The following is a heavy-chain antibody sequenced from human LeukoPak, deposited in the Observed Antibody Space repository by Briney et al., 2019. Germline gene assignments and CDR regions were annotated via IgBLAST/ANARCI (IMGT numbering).Heavy chain of an antibody. CDR1: GCTFNSYA. Sequence: SVKVSCKASGCTFNSYAISWVRQAPGQGLEWVGGIMRLFGTANYAQEFQGRVTFTTDESASTAYMEVSSLRSEDTAVYYCASGSLGDGYGVGDYYQYMDVWGKGTTVTVSS. J-gene: IGHJ6*03. CDR2: IMRLFGTA. V-gene: IGHV1-69*05. D-gene: IGHD5-24*01. CDR3: ASGSLGDGYGVGDYYQYMDV.